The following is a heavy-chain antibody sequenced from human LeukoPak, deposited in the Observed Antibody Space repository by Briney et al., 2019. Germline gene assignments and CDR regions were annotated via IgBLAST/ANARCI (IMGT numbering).Heavy chain of an antibody. V-gene: IGHV3-23*01. J-gene: IGHJ4*02. Sequence: GGSLRLSCAASGFTFSSYAMSWVRQAPGKGLEWVSAISGSGGSTYYADSVKGRFTISRDNSKNALYLQMNSLRAEDTAVYYCAKDTRGYSSSWYKDYFDYWGQGTLVTVSS. D-gene: IGHD6-13*01. CDR3: AKDTRGYSSSWYKDYFDY. CDR1: GFTFSSYA. CDR2: ISGSGGST.